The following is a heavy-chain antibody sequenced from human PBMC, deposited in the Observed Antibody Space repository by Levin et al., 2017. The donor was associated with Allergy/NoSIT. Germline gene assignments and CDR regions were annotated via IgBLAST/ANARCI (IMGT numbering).Heavy chain of an antibody. J-gene: IGHJ6*03. CDR2: LYYSGTT. CDR1: GGSIISTSYY. V-gene: IGHV4-39*01. Sequence: SQTLSLTCTVSGGSIISTSYYWGWIRQPPGKGLEWIGTLYYSGTTYYKPSLWSRVTISVDTSKNQFSLRLTSLTAADTAVYYCASGAADAYHMDVWGTGTTVTVSS. CDR3: ASGAADAYHMDV. D-gene: IGHD5-24*01.